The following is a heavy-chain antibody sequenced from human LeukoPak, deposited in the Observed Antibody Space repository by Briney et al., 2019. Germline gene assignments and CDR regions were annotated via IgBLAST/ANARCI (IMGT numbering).Heavy chain of an antibody. Sequence: GGTLRLSCAASGFTFSNHGMNWVRQAPGKGLEWVSGISPSGDITYYADSVKGRFTISRDNSKNTLYLQMNSLRAEDTAVYYCAKDPRLLWIYYFDYWGQGTLVTVSS. J-gene: IGHJ4*02. D-gene: IGHD3-10*01. V-gene: IGHV3-23*01. CDR1: GFTFSNHG. CDR2: ISPSGDIT. CDR3: AKDPRLLWIYYFDY.